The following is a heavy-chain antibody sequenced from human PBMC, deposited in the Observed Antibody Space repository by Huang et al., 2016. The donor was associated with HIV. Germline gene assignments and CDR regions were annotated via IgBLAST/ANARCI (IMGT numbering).Heavy chain of an antibody. D-gene: IGHD1-1*01. CDR2: IYPGDSDT. CDR3: ARLSTTWYFDY. CDR1: GYSFTTYW. J-gene: IGHJ4*02. V-gene: IGHV5-51*01. Sequence: EVQLVQSGAEVKKLGESLKISCKGSGYSFTTYWIGWVRQMHEKGLEWMRIIYPGDSDTRYSPSFQRQVTISADKSISTAYLQWSSLKASDTAMYYCARLSTTWYFDYWGQGTLVTVSS.